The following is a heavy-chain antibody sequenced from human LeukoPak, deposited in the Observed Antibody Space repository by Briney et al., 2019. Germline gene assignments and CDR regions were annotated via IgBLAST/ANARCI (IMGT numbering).Heavy chain of an antibody. CDR1: GGSISSGGYY. D-gene: IGHD2-21*01. CDR3: ARASTGDWYPDAFDI. V-gene: IGHV4-30-2*01. J-gene: IGHJ3*02. CDR2: IYHSGST. Sequence: SETPSLTCTVSGGSISSGGYYWSWIRQPPGKGLEWIGYIYHSGSTYYNPSLKSRVTISVDRSKNQFSLKLSSVTAADTAVYYCARASTGDWYPDAFDIWGQGTMVTVSS.